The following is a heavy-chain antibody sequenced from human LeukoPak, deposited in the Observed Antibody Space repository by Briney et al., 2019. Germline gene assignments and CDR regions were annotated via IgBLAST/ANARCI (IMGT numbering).Heavy chain of an antibody. CDR3: ARVSDLVGATLY. J-gene: IGHJ4*02. D-gene: IGHD1-26*01. V-gene: IGHV4-38-2*02. Sequence: PSETLSLTCTVSGYSISNGYYWGWIRPPPGKGLEWIGSIYHSGSTYYNPSLKSRVTISVDTSKNQFSLKLSSVTAADTAVYYCARVSDLVGATLYWGQGTLVTVSS. CDR1: GYSISNGYY. CDR2: IYHSGST.